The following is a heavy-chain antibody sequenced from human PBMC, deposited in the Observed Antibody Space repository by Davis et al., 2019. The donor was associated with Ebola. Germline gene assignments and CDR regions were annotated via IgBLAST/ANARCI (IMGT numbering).Heavy chain of an antibody. CDR3: ARGDCSGGSCYLSSIDY. V-gene: IGHV3-23*01. CDR2: ISGNGAAT. CDR1: GFTFSSYA. Sequence: GGSLRLSCAASGFTFSSYAMHWVRQAPGKGLEWVSVISGNGAATYYTDSVKGRFTISRDNSKNTVYLQMNNMRAEDTAVYYCARGDCSGGSCYLSSIDYWGQGTLVTVSS. J-gene: IGHJ4*02. D-gene: IGHD2-15*01.